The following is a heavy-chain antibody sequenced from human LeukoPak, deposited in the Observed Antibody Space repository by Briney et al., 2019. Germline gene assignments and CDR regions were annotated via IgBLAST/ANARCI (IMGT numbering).Heavy chain of an antibody. D-gene: IGHD1-26*01. J-gene: IGHJ4*02. Sequence: GGSLRLSCAASGFTFSSYAMSWVRQAPGKGLEWVSAISGSGGSTYYADSVKGRFTISRDNSKNTLYLQMNSLRAEDTAVYYCATSGSYVPAVFDYWGQGTLVTVSS. CDR1: GFTFSSYA. CDR3: ATSGSYVPAVFDY. V-gene: IGHV3-23*01. CDR2: ISGSGGST.